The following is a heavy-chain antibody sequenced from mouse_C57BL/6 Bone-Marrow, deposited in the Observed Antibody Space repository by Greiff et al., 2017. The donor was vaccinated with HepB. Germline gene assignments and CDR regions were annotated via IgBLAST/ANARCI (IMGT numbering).Heavy chain of an antibody. D-gene: IGHD1-1*01. CDR1: GYTFTSYW. V-gene: IGHV1-64*01. J-gene: IGHJ2*01. CDR3: AREGFSSYDFDY. Sequence: VQLKQPGAELVKPGASVKLSCKASGYTFTSYWMHWVKQRPGQGLEWIGMIHPNSGSTNYNEKFKSKATLTVDKSSSTAYMQLSSLTSEDSAVYYCAREGFSSYDFDYWGQGTTLTVSS. CDR2: IHPNSGST.